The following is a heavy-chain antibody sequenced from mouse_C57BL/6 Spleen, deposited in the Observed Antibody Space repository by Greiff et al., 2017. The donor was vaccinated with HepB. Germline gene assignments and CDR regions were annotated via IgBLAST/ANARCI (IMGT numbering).Heavy chain of an antibody. CDR3: GRRDTTGVGPVDN. Sequence: VQLQQSGAELVKPGASVKISCKASGYAFSSYWMYWVKQRPGKGLEWIGQIYPGDGDTNYNGKFKGKATLTADKSTSTAYMQLSSLTSEDSAVYFGGRRDTTGVGPVDNWGQGTTRTVAS. V-gene: IGHV1-80*01. CDR2: IYPGDGDT. CDR1: GYAFSSYW. D-gene: IGHD1-1*01. J-gene: IGHJ2*01.